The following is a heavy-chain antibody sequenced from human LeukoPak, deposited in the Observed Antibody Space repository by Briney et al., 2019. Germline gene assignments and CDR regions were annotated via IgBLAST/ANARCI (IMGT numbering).Heavy chain of an antibody. CDR1: GGSFSGYY. CDR3: ARAPYGGALDY. J-gene: IGHJ4*02. V-gene: IGHV4-34*01. CDR2: INHSGGT. D-gene: IGHD4-23*01. Sequence: PSETLSLTCAVYGGSFSGYYWIWIRQPPGKGLEWIGEINHSGGTNYNPSLKSRVTISLDTSKNQLSLRLSSVTAADTAVYFCARAPYGGALDYWGQGTLVTVSS.